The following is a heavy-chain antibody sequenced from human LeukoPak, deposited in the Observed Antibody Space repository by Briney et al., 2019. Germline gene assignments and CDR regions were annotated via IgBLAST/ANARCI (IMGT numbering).Heavy chain of an antibody. CDR1: GYTFTSYD. V-gene: IGHV1-8*01. CDR2: MNPNSGNT. CDR3: AREATCSSTSCYFSYYYYYYMDV. Sequence: GASVKVSCKASGYTFTSYDINWVRQATGQGLEWMGWMNPNSGNTGYAQKFQGRVTMTRNTSISTAYMELSSLRSEDTAVYYCAREATCSSTSCYFSYYYYYYMDVWGKGTTVTVSS. D-gene: IGHD2-2*01. J-gene: IGHJ6*03.